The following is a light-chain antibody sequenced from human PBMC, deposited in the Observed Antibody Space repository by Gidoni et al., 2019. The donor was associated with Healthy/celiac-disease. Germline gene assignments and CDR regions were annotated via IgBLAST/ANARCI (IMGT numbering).Light chain of an antibody. Sequence: DIQMTQSPSSLSAAVGDRVTITCRARQSIRNYLAWYQQKPGNVPKLLIYAAATLQSGVPSRFSGSGSWTEFTLSLISLQPVDVATYYCQKDNSAPLTFGGGTKVEIK. CDR3: QKDNSAPLT. V-gene: IGKV1-27*01. CDR1: QSIRNY. J-gene: IGKJ4*01. CDR2: AAA.